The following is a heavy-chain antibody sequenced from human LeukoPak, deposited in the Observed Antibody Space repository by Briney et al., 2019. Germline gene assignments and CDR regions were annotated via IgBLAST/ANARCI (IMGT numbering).Heavy chain of an antibody. CDR2: IYPGDSDA. J-gene: IGHJ5*02. CDR1: GYSFINYW. Sequence: GESLKISCKGSGYSFINYWIGWVRQMPGKGLEWMGIIYPGDSDARYSPSFQGQVIMSADKSINTAYLQWNTLKASDTAMYYCARCIATPGGVDWFDPWGQGTLVTVSS. CDR3: ARCIATPGGVDWFDP. D-gene: IGHD6-13*01. V-gene: IGHV5-51*01.